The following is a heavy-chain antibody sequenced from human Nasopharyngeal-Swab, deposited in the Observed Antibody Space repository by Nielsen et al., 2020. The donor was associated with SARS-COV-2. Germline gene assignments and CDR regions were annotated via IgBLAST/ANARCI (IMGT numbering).Heavy chain of an antibody. CDR3: ARAGGSYFDL. V-gene: IGHV3-30-3*01. CDR1: GFTFSSYA. D-gene: IGHD2-15*01. J-gene: IGHJ2*01. Sequence: GESLKISCAASGFTFSSYAMHWVRQAPGKGLEWVAVISYDGSNKYYADSVKGRFTISRDNSKNTLYLQINSLRAEDTAVYYCARAGGSYFDLWGRGTLVTVSS. CDR2: ISYDGSNK.